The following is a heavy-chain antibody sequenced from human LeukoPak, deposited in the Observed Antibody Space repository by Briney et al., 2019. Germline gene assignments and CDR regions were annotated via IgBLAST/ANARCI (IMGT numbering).Heavy chain of an antibody. CDR3: AKAGSSWH. D-gene: IGHD6-13*01. Sequence: GGSLRLSCAASGFTFSSYAMHRVRQAPGKGLEWVAVISYDGSNKYYADSVKGRFTISRDNSKNTLYLQMNSLRAEDTAVYYCAKAGSSWHWGQGTLVTVSS. CDR1: GFTFSSYA. V-gene: IGHV3-30-3*01. J-gene: IGHJ4*02. CDR2: ISYDGSNK.